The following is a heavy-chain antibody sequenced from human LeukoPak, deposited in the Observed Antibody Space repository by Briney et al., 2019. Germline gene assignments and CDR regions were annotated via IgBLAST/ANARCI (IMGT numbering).Heavy chain of an antibody. J-gene: IGHJ5*02. CDR2: MNPNSGNT. D-gene: IGHD3-10*01. V-gene: IGHV1-8*01. Sequence: ASVKVSCKASGYTFTSYDINWVRQATGQGLEWMGWMNPNSGNTGYAQKFQGRVTMTRNTSISTAYMELRSLRSDDTAVYYCARLWFGESAENWFDPWGQGTLVTVSS. CDR3: ARLWFGESAENWFDP. CDR1: GYTFTSYD.